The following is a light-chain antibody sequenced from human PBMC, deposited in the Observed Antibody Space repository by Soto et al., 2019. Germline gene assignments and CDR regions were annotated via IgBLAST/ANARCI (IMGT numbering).Light chain of an antibody. CDR1: SFNIESNT. J-gene: IGLJ3*02. CDR2: SNN. Sequence: QSVLTQPPSASGTPGQRVTISCSGGSFNIESNTVSWFQQLPGTAPKLLIHSNNQRPSGVPDRFSGSRSGTSASLAISGLQSEDEADYYCAAWDGSLNGWLFGGGTQLTVL. V-gene: IGLV1-44*01. CDR3: AAWDGSLNGWL.